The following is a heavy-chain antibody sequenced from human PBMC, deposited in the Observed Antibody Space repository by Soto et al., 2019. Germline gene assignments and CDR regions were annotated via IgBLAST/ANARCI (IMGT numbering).Heavy chain of an antibody. D-gene: IGHD2-2*01. CDR1: GYTFTSYG. CDR3: AREGLVLVPTTVNSDYYYYAMDV. Sequence: SVKVSCKASGYTFTSYGISWVRQAPGQGLEWMGGIIPRSATSNYAQKFQGRVTITADESTSTAYMELSSLRSEDTAVYYCAREGLVLVPTTVNSDYYYYAMDVWGQGTTVTVSS. J-gene: IGHJ6*02. CDR2: IIPRSATS. V-gene: IGHV1-69*13.